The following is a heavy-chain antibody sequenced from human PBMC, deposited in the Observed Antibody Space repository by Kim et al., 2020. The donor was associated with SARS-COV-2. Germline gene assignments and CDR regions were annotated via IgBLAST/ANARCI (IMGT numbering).Heavy chain of an antibody. D-gene: IGHD3-3*01. V-gene: IGHV4-34*01. CDR2: INHSGST. CDR1: GWSFIGYY. Sequence: SETLSLTCAVYGWSFIGYYWSWIRQPPGKGLEWIGEINHSGSTNDNPSLKSRVTISVDTSKNQFSLKLSSVTAADTAVYYCARGHGGVVNYYYYYYMDVWGKGTTVTVSS. J-gene: IGHJ6*03. CDR3: ARGHGGVVNYYYYYYMDV.